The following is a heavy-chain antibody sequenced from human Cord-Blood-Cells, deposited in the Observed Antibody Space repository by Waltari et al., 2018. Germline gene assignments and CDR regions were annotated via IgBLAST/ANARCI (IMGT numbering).Heavy chain of an antibody. CDR3: ARGEKMTTVTTSYNWFDP. D-gene: IGHD4-17*01. Sequence: QVQLQQWGAGLLKPSETLSLTCAVDGGSFSGYYLSWTRQPPGKGLEWIGEINHSGSTNYNPSLKSRVTISVDTSKNQFSLKLSSVTAADTAVYYCARGEKMTTVTTSYNWFDPWGQGTLVTVSS. J-gene: IGHJ5*02. CDR1: GGSFSGYY. CDR2: INHSGST. V-gene: IGHV4-34*01.